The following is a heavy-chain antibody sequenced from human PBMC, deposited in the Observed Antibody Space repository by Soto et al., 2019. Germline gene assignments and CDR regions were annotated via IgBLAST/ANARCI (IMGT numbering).Heavy chain of an antibody. Sequence: ASVKVSCKASGYTLTAYYIHWVRQAPGQGREWMGIVNPGDGSTRYAQMFQDRVTMMRDTSTSTIYMELSSLRSEDTAVYDCARSYVQNRPIDYWGQGTLVTVSS. D-gene: IGHD3-10*02. CDR3: ARSYVQNRPIDY. CDR1: GYTLTAYY. CDR2: VNPGDGST. V-gene: IGHV1-46*01. J-gene: IGHJ4*02.